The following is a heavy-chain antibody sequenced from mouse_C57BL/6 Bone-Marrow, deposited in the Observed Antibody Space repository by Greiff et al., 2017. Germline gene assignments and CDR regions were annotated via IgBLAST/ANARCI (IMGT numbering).Heavy chain of an antibody. J-gene: IGHJ2*01. CDR3: TRGHYGSIFDY. Sequence: EVQLVESGEGLVKPGGSLKLSCAASGFTFSSYAMSWVRQTPEKRLEWVAYISSGGDYIYYADTVKGRFTISRDNARNTLYLQMSSLKSEDTAMXYCTRGHYGSIFDYWGQGTTLTVSS. CDR1: GFTFSSYA. D-gene: IGHD1-1*01. CDR2: ISSGGDYI. V-gene: IGHV5-9-1*02.